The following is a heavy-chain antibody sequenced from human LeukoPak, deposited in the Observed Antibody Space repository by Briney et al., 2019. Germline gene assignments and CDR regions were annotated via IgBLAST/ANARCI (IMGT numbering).Heavy chain of an antibody. V-gene: IGHV3-23*01. CDR1: GFTLSAYA. CDR3: AKDVVVAAKYYFDY. J-gene: IGHJ4*02. D-gene: IGHD2-15*01. Sequence: PGGSLRLSCAASGFTLSAYAMNWVRQAPGKGLEWVSGISGSGDGTYYADSVKGRFTISRDSSKNRLYLQMKSLRAEDTAIYYCAKDVVVAAKYYFDYWGQGTLVTVSS. CDR2: ISGSGDGT.